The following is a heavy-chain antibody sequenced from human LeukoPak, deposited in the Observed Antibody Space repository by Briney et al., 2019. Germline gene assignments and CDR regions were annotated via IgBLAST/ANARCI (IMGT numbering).Heavy chain of an antibody. CDR2: INPNSGGT. J-gene: IGHJ6*02. D-gene: IGHD3-10*01. CDR3: AREPRPELLWFGEPRSGDYGMDV. CDR1: GYTFTGYY. Sequence: GASVKVSCKASGYTFTGYYMHWVRQAPGQGLEWMGWINPNSGGTNYAQKFQGWVTMTRDTSISTAYMELSRLRSDDTAVYYCAREPRPELLWFGEPRSGDYGMDVWGQGTTVTVSS. V-gene: IGHV1-2*04.